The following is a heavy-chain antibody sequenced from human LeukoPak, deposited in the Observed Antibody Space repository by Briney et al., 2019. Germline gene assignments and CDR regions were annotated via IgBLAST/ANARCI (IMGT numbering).Heavy chain of an antibody. J-gene: IGHJ4*02. Sequence: PGGSLRLSCAASGFTFSSYGMHWVRQAPGKGLEWVAFIRYDGSNKYYADSVKGRFTISRDKSKNTLYLQMNSLRAEDTAVYYCAKDRVTVTPHLDYWGQGTLVTVSS. CDR2: IRYDGSNK. D-gene: IGHD4-17*01. V-gene: IGHV3-30*02. CDR3: AKDRVTVTPHLDY. CDR1: GFTFSSYG.